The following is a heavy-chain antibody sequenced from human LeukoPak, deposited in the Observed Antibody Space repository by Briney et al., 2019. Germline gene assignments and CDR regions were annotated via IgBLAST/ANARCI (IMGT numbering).Heavy chain of an antibody. Sequence: GESLKISCMGSGYSFTSYWIGWVRQMPGKGLEWMGIIYPGDSDTRYSPSFQGQVTISADKSISTAYLQWSSLKASDTAMYYCARRRDSSGYYPDVFDIWGQGTMVTVSS. CDR2: IYPGDSDT. J-gene: IGHJ3*02. D-gene: IGHD3-22*01. CDR3: ARRRDSSGYYPDVFDI. CDR1: GYSFTSYW. V-gene: IGHV5-51*01.